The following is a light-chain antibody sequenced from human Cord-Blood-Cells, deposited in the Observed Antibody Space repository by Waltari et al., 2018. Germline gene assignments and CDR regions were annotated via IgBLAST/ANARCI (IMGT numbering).Light chain of an antibody. CDR1: QSIISD. J-gene: IGKJ2*03. CDR3: QQSYSTPYS. V-gene: IGKV1-39*01. Sequence: DIQMTQSPSSLSASVGDRVTITCRASQSIISDLNWYQQKPGKAPKLLIYAASSLQSGVPSRFSGSGSGTDFTLTISSLQPEDFATYYCQQSYSTPYSFGQGPKLEIQ. CDR2: AAS.